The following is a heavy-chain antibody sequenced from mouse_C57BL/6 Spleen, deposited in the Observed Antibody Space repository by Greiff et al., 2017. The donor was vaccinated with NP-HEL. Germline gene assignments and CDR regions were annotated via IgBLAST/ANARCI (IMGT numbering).Heavy chain of an antibody. V-gene: IGHV1-82*01. CDR2: IYPGDGDT. CDR3: ARYELGRNY. Sequence: VQLQQSGPELVKPGASVKISCKASGYAFSSSWMNWVKQRPGKGLEWIGRIYPGDGDTNYNGKFKGKATLTADKSSSTAYMQLSSLTSEDSAVYFCARYELGRNYWGQGTTLTVSS. CDR1: GYAFSSSW. D-gene: IGHD4-1*01. J-gene: IGHJ2*01.